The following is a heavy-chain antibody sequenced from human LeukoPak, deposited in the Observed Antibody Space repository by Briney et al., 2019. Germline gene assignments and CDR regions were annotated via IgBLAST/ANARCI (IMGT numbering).Heavy chain of an antibody. CDR3: ARGNGIAAAGSFDY. CDR1: GGSINSYH. CDR2: IYYTGRT. D-gene: IGHD6-13*01. J-gene: IGHJ4*02. V-gene: IGHV4-59*01. Sequence: PSETLSLTCSVSGGSINSYHWSWIRQPPGKGLEWIGYIYYTGRTNYNPSLLSRVTISLDTSKNQFSLRLNSVTAADTAVYYCARGNGIAAAGSFDYWGQGTLVTVSS.